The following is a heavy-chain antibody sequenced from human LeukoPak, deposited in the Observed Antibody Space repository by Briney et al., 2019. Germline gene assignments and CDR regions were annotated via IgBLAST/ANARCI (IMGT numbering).Heavy chain of an antibody. J-gene: IGHJ6*03. CDR2: TNTHGTSA. Sequence: GGSLRLSCAASGFTFNNYWMHWVRQAPGKGLVWVARTNTHGTSAKYADSVKGRFIISRDNANNTLYLQMNGLRDEDTGVYYALAGYYYYYMDVWGKGTTVTVSS. CDR1: GFTFNNYW. D-gene: IGHD6-13*01. V-gene: IGHV3-74*03. CDR3: LAGYYYYYMDV.